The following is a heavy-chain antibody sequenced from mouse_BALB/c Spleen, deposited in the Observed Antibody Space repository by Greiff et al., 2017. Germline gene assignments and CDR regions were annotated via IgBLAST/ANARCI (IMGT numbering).Heavy chain of an antibody. V-gene: IGHV2-6-7*01. CDR1: GFSLTGYG. CDR2: IWGDGST. Sequence: VKLKESGPGLVAPSQSLSITCTVSGFSLTGYGVNWVRQPPGKGLEWLGMIWGDGSTDYNSALKSRLSISKDNSKSQVFLKMNSLQTDDTARYYCARGGMITTYAMDYWGQGTSVTVSS. CDR3: ARGGMITTYAMDY. D-gene: IGHD2-4*01. J-gene: IGHJ4*01.